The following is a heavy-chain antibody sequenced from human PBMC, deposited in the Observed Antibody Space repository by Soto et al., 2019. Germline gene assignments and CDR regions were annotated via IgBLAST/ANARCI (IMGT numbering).Heavy chain of an antibody. D-gene: IGHD2-15*01. Sequence: GGSLRLSCAVSGFTFRNYGMHWVRQAPGKGLGWAATISYDGSNKYYADSVKGRFTISRDNSKNTLYLQMNSLRAEDTAVYYCTKWGVGGFGMDVWGQGTTVTVSS. CDR2: ISYDGSNK. J-gene: IGHJ6*02. CDR1: GFTFRNYG. V-gene: IGHV3-30*18. CDR3: TKWGVGGFGMDV.